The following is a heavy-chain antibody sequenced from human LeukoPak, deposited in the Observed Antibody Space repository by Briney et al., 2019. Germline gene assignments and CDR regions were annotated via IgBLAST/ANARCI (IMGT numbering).Heavy chain of an antibody. D-gene: IGHD3-16*01. CDR1: GGTFSSYA. CDR3: ARDWVMITFGGVNPWFDP. Sequence: SVKVSCKASGGTFSSYAISWVRQAPGQGLEWMGRIIPILGIANYAQKFQGRVTITADKSTSTAYMELSSLRSEDTAVYYCARDWVMITFGGVNPWFDPWGQGTLATVSS. V-gene: IGHV1-69*04. CDR2: IIPILGIA. J-gene: IGHJ5*02.